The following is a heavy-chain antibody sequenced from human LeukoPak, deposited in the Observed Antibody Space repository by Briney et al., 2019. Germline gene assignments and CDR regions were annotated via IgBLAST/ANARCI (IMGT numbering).Heavy chain of an antibody. CDR2: INWNGGST. Sequence: PGGSLRLSCAASGFTFNNYAMSWVRQAPGKGLEWVSGINWNGGSTGYADSVKGRFTISRDNAKNSLYLQMNSLRAEDTALYYCARAGLYNWNYEGTAYFDYWGQGTLVTVSS. V-gene: IGHV3-20*04. D-gene: IGHD1-7*01. J-gene: IGHJ4*02. CDR1: GFTFNNYA. CDR3: ARAGLYNWNYEGTAYFDY.